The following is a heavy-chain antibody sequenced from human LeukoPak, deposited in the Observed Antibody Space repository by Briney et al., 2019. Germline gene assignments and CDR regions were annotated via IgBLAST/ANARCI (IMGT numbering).Heavy chain of an antibody. D-gene: IGHD2-15*01. CDR2: IYYTGST. CDR3: ARGSKNQTRYCSGGSYYYGMDV. J-gene: IGHJ6*01. V-gene: IGHV4-59*01. CDR1: GGAITNYY. Sequence: SETLSLTCGVSGGAITNYYWNWIRQAPGKGLEWLGYIYYTGSTTYNPSVKSRITISLDTSKKQISLKLRSVTAADTAVYYCARGSKNQTRYCSGGSYYYGMDVWGQGTTVTVSS.